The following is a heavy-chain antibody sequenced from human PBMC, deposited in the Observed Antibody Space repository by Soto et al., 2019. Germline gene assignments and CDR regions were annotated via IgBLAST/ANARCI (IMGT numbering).Heavy chain of an antibody. Sequence: PGESLKISCKGSGCSFTSYWIGWVRQMPGKGLEWMGNIYPGDSDTRYSPSFQGQVTISADKSISTAYLQWSSLKASDTAMYYCARRDRVTTPYYYGMDVWGQGTTVTVSS. CDR1: GCSFTSYW. CDR2: IYPGDSDT. V-gene: IGHV5-51*01. CDR3: ARRDRVTTPYYYGMDV. D-gene: IGHD4-4*01. J-gene: IGHJ6*02.